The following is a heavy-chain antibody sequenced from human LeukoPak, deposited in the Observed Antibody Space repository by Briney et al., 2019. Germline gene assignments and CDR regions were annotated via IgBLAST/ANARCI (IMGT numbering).Heavy chain of an antibody. CDR2: IYYSRST. V-gene: IGHV4-39*01. D-gene: IGHD1-7*01. J-gene: IGHJ4*02. CDR1: GGSISSSSYY. CDR3: ARNNWNYVIDY. Sequence: SETLSLTCTVSGGSISSSSYYWGWIRQPPGKGLEWIGSIYYSRSTYYNPSLKSRVTISVDTSKNQFSLKLSSVTAADTAVYYCARNNWNYVIDYWGQGTLVTVSS.